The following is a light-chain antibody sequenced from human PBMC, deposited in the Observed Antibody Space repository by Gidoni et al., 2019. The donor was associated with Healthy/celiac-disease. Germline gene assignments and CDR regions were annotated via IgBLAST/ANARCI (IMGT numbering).Light chain of an antibody. Sequence: EIVLTQSPGTLSLSPGERATLSCRASQSVSSSYLAWYQQKPGQAPRLLIYGASSRATGIPDRVSGRGFWTDFTLTISRLEPEDFAVYYCQQYGSSPRTFGQGTKVEIK. CDR3: QQYGSSPRT. J-gene: IGKJ1*01. V-gene: IGKV3-20*01. CDR1: QSVSSSY. CDR2: GAS.